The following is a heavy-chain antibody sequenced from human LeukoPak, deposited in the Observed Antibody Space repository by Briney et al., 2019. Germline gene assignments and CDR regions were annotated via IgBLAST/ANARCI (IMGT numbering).Heavy chain of an antibody. CDR1: GYSISSGYY. CDR2: IYHSGST. Sequence: SETLSLTCTVSGYSISSGYYWGWIRQPPGKGLEWIGSIYHSGSTYYNPSLKSRVTISVDTSKNQFSLKLSSVTAADTAVYYCAREEQLAVDYWGQGTLVIVSS. J-gene: IGHJ4*02. V-gene: IGHV4-38-2*02. D-gene: IGHD6-6*01. CDR3: AREEQLAVDY.